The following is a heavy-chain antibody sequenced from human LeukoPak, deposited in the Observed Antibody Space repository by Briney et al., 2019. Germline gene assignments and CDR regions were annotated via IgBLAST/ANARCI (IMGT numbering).Heavy chain of an antibody. CDR3: ARDRSSNSGSYSY. D-gene: IGHD1-26*01. CDR2: IKQDGSEK. J-gene: IGHJ4*02. CDR1: GFTFSSYW. V-gene: IGHV3-7*01. Sequence: PGGSLRLSCAASGFTFSSYWMSWVRQAPGKGLEWVANIKQDGSEKYYVDSVKGRFTISRDKAKNSLYLQMNSLRAEDTAVYYCARDRSSNSGSYSYWGQGTLVTVSS.